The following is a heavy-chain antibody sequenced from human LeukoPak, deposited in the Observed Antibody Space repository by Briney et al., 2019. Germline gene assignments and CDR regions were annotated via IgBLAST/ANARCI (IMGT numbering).Heavy chain of an antibody. CDR1: GFRFTDYW. CDR3: ARLVDTATVGNWYLDL. D-gene: IGHD5-18*01. CDR2: IEPSDSYT. J-gene: IGHJ2*01. Sequence: GESLKISCKGSGFRFTDYWITWVRQMRGKGLEWMGRIEPSDSYTNYRPSFQGHVTISGDKSINTAYLQWSSLKASDTAMYYCARLVDTATVGNWYLDLWGRGTLVTVSS. V-gene: IGHV5-10-1*01.